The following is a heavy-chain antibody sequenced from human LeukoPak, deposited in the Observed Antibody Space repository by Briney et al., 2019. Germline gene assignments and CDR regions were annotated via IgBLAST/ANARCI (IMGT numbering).Heavy chain of an antibody. CDR1: GYTFTSYG. V-gene: IGHV1-69*06. CDR2: TVPIYDAP. CDR3: ATSTDYYDASGFYY. D-gene: IGHD3-9*01. Sequence: SVKVSCKASGYTFTSYGFHWVRQAPGQGLEWIGRTVPIYDAPIYAQKFHGRVTITADTSTTTVYMELSSLRSEDTAIFYCATSTDYYDASGFYYWGQGTLVSVSS. J-gene: IGHJ4*02.